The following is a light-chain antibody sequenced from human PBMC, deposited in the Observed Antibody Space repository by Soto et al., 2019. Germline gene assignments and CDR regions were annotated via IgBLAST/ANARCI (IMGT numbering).Light chain of an antibody. CDR1: QSVTGNY. Sequence: EIVLTQSPGTLSLSPGERATLSCRVSQSVTGNYIAWYQQKPGQAPRLLIYGASSRATGIPDRFSGSGSGTDFTLTISRLEPADFAVYYCQRYGSSRPWTFGQGTKV. CDR2: GAS. V-gene: IGKV3-20*01. CDR3: QRYGSSRPWT. J-gene: IGKJ1*01.